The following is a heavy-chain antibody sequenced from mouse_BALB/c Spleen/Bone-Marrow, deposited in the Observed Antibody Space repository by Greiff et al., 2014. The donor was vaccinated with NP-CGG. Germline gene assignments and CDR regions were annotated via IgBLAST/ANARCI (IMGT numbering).Heavy chain of an antibody. Sequence: QVQLQQSGAELVRPGSSVKISCKASGYAFSSYWMNWVKQRPGQGLEWIGQIYPGDGDTNYNGNFKDKATLTTDKSSTTAYMQPSSLTSEDSAVYFCARGGRLTGYYFDYWGQGTTLTVSS. D-gene: IGHD4-1*01. CDR1: GYAFSSYW. V-gene: IGHV1-80*01. J-gene: IGHJ2*01. CDR3: ARGGRLTGYYFDY. CDR2: IYPGDGDT.